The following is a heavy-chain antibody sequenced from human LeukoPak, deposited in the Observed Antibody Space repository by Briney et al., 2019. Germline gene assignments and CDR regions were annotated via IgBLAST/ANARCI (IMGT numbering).Heavy chain of an antibody. D-gene: IGHD3-22*01. CDR3: AATSGGYYDSSGYFDY. Sequence: SETLSLTCTVSGGSISSYYWSWIRQPPGKGLEWIGYIYYSGSTNYNPSLKSRVTISVDTSKNQFSLKLSSVTAADTAVYYCAATSGGYYDSSGYFDYWGQGTLVTVSS. V-gene: IGHV4-59*08. CDR1: GGSISSYY. J-gene: IGHJ4*02. CDR2: IYYSGST.